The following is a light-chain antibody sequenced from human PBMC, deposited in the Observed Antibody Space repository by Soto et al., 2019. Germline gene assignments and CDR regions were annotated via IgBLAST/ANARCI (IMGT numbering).Light chain of an antibody. J-gene: IGKJ1*01. CDR2: DAS. CDR3: QEYENLHT. Sequence: QRPQCPSSRSASVGDRVTITLQASQTINSYLNWYQQKPGRAPKLLIYDASNLEAGVPSRLRGSGCGTVFTVIISRLQPEDIATYYYQEYENLHTVGQGTQVDIK. CDR1: QTINSY. V-gene: IGKV1-33*01.